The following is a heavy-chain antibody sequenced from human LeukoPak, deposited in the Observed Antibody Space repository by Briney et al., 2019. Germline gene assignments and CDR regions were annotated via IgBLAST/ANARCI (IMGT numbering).Heavy chain of an antibody. D-gene: IGHD7-27*01. CDR3: ARFKRRNGFPGDS. J-gene: IGHJ5*02. CDR2: IYYSGST. Sequence: SETLSLTCTVSGGSISSSSYYRGWIRQPPGKGLEWIGSIYYSGSTYYNPSLKSRVTISVDTSKNQVSLKLSSVTAADTAVYYCARFKRRNGFPGDSWGQGTLVAVSS. CDR1: GGSISSSSYY. V-gene: IGHV4-39*07.